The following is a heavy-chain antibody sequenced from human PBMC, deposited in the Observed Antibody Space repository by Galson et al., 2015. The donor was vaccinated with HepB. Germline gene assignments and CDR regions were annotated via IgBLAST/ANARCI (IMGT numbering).Heavy chain of an antibody. D-gene: IGHD4-23*01. CDR3: AKLELYGGNSGASNWFDP. V-gene: IGHV3-23*01. CDR1: GFTFSSYA. Sequence: SLRLSCAASGFTFSSYAMSWVRQAPGKGLEWVSAISGSGGSTYYADSVKGRFTISRDNSKNTLYLQMNSLRAEDTAVYYCAKLELYGGNSGASNWFDPWGQGTLVTVSS. J-gene: IGHJ5*02. CDR2: ISGSGGST.